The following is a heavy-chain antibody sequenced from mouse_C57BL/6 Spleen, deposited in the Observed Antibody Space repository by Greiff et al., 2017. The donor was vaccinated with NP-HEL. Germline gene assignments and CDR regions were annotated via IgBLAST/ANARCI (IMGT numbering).Heavy chain of an antibody. D-gene: IGHD1-1*01. CDR2: IHPNSGST. CDR1: GYTFTSYW. CDR3: ARGGSSRYYYAMDY. V-gene: IGHV1-64*01. Sequence: QVQLKQPGAELVKPGASVKLSCKASGYTFTSYWMHWVKQRPGQGLEWIGMIHPNSGSTNYNEKFKSKATLTVNKSSSTAYMQLSSLTSEDSAVYYCARGGSSRYYYAMDYWGQGTSVTVSS. J-gene: IGHJ4*01.